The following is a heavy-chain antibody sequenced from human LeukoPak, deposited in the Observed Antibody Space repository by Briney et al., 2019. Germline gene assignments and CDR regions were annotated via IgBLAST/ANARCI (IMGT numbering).Heavy chain of an antibody. CDR2: IYENGGTT. CDR1: GFTFRSHA. Sequence: PGGSLRLSCVGSGFTFRSHAMSWVRQEPEKGLEFVSGIYENGGTTYYADSVKGRFTISRDNSKNTLYLQMNSLRAEDTAVYYCANAPTTVSYYYYYGMDVWGQGTTVTVSS. CDR3: ANAPTTVSYYYYYGMDV. J-gene: IGHJ6*02. D-gene: IGHD4-17*01. V-gene: IGHV3-23*01.